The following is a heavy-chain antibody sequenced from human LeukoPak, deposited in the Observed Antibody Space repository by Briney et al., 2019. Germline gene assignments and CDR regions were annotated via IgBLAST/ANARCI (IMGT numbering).Heavy chain of an antibody. V-gene: IGHV3-21*01. D-gene: IGHD3-16*01. CDR1: GFTFSSYS. CDR3: ARDLGNGGRNRYYLDY. CDR2: ISSSSSYI. J-gene: IGHJ4*02. Sequence: GGSLRLSCAASGFTFSSYSMNWVRQAPGKGLEWVSSISSSSSYIYYADSVKGRFTISRDNDKNSLYLQMNSLRAEDTAVYYCARDLGNGGRNRYYLDYWGQGTLVTVSS.